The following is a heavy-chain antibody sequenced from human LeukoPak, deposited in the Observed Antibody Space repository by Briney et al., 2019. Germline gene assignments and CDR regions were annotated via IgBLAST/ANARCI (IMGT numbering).Heavy chain of an antibody. J-gene: IGHJ4*02. CDR1: GFTVSSNY. D-gene: IGHD2-2*02. CDR3: TKGYTNIDY. CDR2: IGGSGAGT. V-gene: IGHV3-23*01. Sequence: SGGSLRLSCAASGFTVSSNYMSWVRQAPGKGLDWVSSIGGSGAGTYYADSVKGRFTISRDNSKNTLYLQMDSLRAGDTALYYCTKGYTNIDYWGQGTLVTVSS.